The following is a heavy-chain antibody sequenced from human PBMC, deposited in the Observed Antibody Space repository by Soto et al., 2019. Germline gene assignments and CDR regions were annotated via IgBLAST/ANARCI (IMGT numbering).Heavy chain of an antibody. Sequence: GASVKVSCKASGYTFTSYYMHWVRQAPGQGLEWMGIINPSGGSTSYAQKFQGRVTMTRDTSTSTVYMELSSLRSEDTAVYYCARAIAGSASDYYYYGMDVWGQGTTVTVSS. CDR2: INPSGGST. CDR3: ARAIAGSASDYYYYGMDV. D-gene: IGHD6-13*01. J-gene: IGHJ6*02. V-gene: IGHV1-46*01. CDR1: GYTFTSYY.